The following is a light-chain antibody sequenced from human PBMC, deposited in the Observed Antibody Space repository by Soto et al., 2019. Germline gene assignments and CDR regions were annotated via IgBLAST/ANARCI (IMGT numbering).Light chain of an antibody. J-gene: IGKJ5*01. CDR2: GAS. V-gene: IGKV3-15*01. CDR3: QQFDSWPLT. CDR1: QSVTTN. Sequence: EIVMTQSPATLSVSPGERATLSCRASQSVTTNLAWYQQKPGQVPRLLFYGASTRATGIPARFSGSGSGTEFTLTIGSLQSEDFAVYYCQQFDSWPLTFGQGTRLEIK.